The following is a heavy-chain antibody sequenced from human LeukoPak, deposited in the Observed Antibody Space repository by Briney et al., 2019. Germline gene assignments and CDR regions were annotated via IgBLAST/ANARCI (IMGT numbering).Heavy chain of an antibody. CDR3: ARELRWDHYYYYYMDV. CDR1: GGSISSSSYY. Sequence: SETLSLTCTVSGGSISSSSYYWGWIRQPPGKGLEWIGSIYYSGSTYYNPSLKSRVTISVDTSKNQFSLKLSSVTAADTAVYYCARELRWDHYYYYYMDVWGKGTTVTVSS. CDR2: IYYSGST. J-gene: IGHJ6*03. D-gene: IGHD4-23*01. V-gene: IGHV4-39*07.